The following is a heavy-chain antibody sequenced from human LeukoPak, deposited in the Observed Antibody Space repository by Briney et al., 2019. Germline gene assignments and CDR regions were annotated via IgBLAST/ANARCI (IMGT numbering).Heavy chain of an antibody. J-gene: IGHJ5*02. D-gene: IGHD6-13*01. CDR1: GGSISSYY. Sequence: SETLSLTCTVSGGSISSYYWSWIRQPPGKGLEWIGYIYYSGSTNYNPSLKSRVTISVDTSKNQFSLKLSSVTAADTAVYYCARGLEGIAAAVFDPWGQGTLVTVSS. CDR2: IYYSGST. CDR3: ARGLEGIAAAVFDP. V-gene: IGHV4-59*01.